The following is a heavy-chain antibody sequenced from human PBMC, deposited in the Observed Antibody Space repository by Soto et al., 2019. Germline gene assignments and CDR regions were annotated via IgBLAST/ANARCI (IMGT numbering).Heavy chain of an antibody. CDR1: GGTFSSYA. CDR2: IIPFFDTA. V-gene: IGHV1-69*13. D-gene: IGHD3-10*01. CDR3: ARHNYGSGSTYFDY. Sequence: GASVKVSCKASGGTFSSYAFSWVRQAPGQGLEWMGDIIPFFDTADYAQKFQGRVTITADESTSTAYMELSSLRSEDTAVYYCARHNYGSGSTYFDYWGQGTLVTVSS. J-gene: IGHJ4*02.